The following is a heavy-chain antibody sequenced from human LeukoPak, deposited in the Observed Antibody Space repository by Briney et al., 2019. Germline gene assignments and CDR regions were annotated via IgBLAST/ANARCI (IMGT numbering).Heavy chain of an antibody. Sequence: SETLSLTCAVYGGSFSGYYWSWIRQPPGKGLEWIGEINHSGSTNYNPSLKSRVTISVDTSKNQFSLKLSSVTAADTAVYYCARGKYSSSWYDYWGQGNLVTVSS. V-gene: IGHV4-34*01. D-gene: IGHD6-13*01. CDR3: ARGKYSSSWYDY. CDR2: INHSGST. J-gene: IGHJ4*02. CDR1: GGSFSGYY.